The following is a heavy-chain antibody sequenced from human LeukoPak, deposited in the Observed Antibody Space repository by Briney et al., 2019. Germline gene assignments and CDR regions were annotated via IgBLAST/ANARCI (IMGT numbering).Heavy chain of an antibody. CDR1: GFTFSSYA. CDR2: ISGSDGST. CDR3: AKGGLMVPFDY. J-gene: IGHJ4*02. Sequence: GGSLRLSCAASGFTFSSYAMSWVRQAPGKGLEWVSSISGSDGSTYYADSVKGRFTFSRDNSKNTLYLQMNSLRAEDTAIYYCAKGGLMVPFDYWGQGTLVTVSS. D-gene: IGHD4/OR15-4a*01. V-gene: IGHV3-23*01.